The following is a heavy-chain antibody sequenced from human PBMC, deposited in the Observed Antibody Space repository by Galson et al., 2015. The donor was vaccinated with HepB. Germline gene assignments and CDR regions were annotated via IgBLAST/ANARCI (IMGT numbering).Heavy chain of an antibody. CDR1: GFTFSDSA. D-gene: IGHD3-3*01. J-gene: IGHJ5*02. CDR2: VRSRVNNYAT. CDR3: TRRIFGVVGRVNYNWLDP. V-gene: IGHV3-73*01. Sequence: SLRLSCAASGFTFSDSALHWVRQAPGKGLEWVGRVRSRVNNYATAFAASVKGRFTISRDDSKNTAHLQMDSLKTEDTAVYYCTRRIFGVVGRVNYNWLDPWGQGTLVTVSS.